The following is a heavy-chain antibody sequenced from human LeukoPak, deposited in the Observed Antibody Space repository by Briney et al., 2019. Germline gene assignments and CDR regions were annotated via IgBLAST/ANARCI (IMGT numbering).Heavy chain of an antibody. J-gene: IGHJ3*02. CDR2: ISAYNGNT. V-gene: IGHV1-18*01. Sequence: ASVKVSCKASGYTFTSYGISWVRQAPGQGLERMGWISAYNGNTNYAQKLQGRVTMTTDTSTSTAYMELRSMRSDDTAVYYSARDEPTGXHIXAAEEDAFDIWGQGTMVTVSS. D-gene: IGHD6-13*01. CDR3: ARDEPTGXHIXAAEEDAFDI. CDR1: GYTFTSYG.